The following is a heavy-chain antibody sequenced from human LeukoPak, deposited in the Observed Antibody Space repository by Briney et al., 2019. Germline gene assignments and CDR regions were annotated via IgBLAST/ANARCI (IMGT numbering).Heavy chain of an antibody. V-gene: IGHV1-8*01. J-gene: IGHJ6*02. CDR3: ARRVVVPAAMFFYYHGMDV. CDR1: GYTFTSYD. CDR2: MNPNSGNT. D-gene: IGHD2-2*01. Sequence: ASVKVSCKASGYTFTSYDINWVRQATGQGLEWMGWMNPNSGNTGYAQKFQGRVTMTRNTSISTAYMELSSLRSDDTAVYYCARRVVVPAAMFFYYHGMDVWGQGTTVTVSS.